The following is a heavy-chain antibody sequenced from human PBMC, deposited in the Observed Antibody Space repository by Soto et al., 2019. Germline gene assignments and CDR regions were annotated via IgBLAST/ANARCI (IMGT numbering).Heavy chain of an antibody. CDR3: ARAPPSSYQLLPSWFDP. Sequence: QVQLVQSGAEVKKPGSSVKVSCKASGGTFSSYAISWVRQAPGQGLEWMGGIIPICGTANYAQKFQGSVTITADEPTSTAYMELSSLRSEDTAVYYCARAPPSSYQLLPSWFDPWGQGTLVTVSS. D-gene: IGHD2-2*01. V-gene: IGHV1-69*01. CDR2: IIPICGTA. J-gene: IGHJ5*02. CDR1: GGTFSSYA.